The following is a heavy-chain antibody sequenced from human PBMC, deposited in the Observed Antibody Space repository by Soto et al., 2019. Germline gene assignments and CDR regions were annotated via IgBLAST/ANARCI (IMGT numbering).Heavy chain of an antibody. J-gene: IGHJ6*02. CDR2: IYYSGST. CDR1: GGSISSGDYY. Sequence: QVQLQESGPGLVKPSQTLSLTCTVSGGSISSGDYYWSWIRQHPGKGLEWIGYIYYSGSTYYNPSLQSRVTISVDTSKNRFSLKLSSVTAADTAVYYCAKDSLLSSRRMDVWGQGTTVTVSS. CDR3: AKDSLLSSRRMDV. V-gene: IGHV4-31*03. D-gene: IGHD1-26*01.